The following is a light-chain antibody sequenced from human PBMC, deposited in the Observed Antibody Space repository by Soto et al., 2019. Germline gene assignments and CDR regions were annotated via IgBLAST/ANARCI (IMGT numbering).Light chain of an antibody. CDR2: EVS. CDR1: SSDVGGYNY. Sequence: QSALTQPASVSGSPGQSITISCTGTSSDVGGYNYVSWYQQHPGKAPKLMIYEVSNRPSGVSHRFSGSKSGNTASLTISGLHAEDEADYYCSSYTSSSTRVFGGGTKLTVL. V-gene: IGLV2-14*01. J-gene: IGLJ3*02. CDR3: SSYTSSSTRV.